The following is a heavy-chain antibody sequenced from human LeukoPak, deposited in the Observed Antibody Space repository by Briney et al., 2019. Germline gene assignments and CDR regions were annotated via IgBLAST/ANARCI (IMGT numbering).Heavy chain of an antibody. CDR1: DFVFSSYG. V-gene: IGHV3-33*06. Sequence: GESLQISCEASDFVFSSYGMHWVRQAPDKGLEWVAVIWYDGSKKYYAESVKGRFTISRDNSKNALYLQMNSLRAEDTAVYYCAKDVAAGTAYAFDIWGQGTMVTVSS. CDR2: IWYDGSKK. D-gene: IGHD6-19*01. CDR3: AKDVAAGTAYAFDI. J-gene: IGHJ3*02.